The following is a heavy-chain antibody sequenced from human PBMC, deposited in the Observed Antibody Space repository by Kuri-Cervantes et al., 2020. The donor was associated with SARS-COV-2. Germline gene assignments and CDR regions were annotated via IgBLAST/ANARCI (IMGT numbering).Heavy chain of an antibody. D-gene: IGHD3-16*01. CDR3: ARAAHYDSIWGSDF. CDR1: GFTFSSYS. J-gene: IGHJ4*02. Sequence: GESLKISCAASGFTFSSYSMNWVRQAPGKGLEWVSSISSSSSYIYYADSVKGRFTISRDNTRNTLYLQMNSLRAEDTAVYYCARAAHYDSIWGSDFWGPGTLVTVSS. V-gene: IGHV3-21*06. CDR2: ISSSSSYI.